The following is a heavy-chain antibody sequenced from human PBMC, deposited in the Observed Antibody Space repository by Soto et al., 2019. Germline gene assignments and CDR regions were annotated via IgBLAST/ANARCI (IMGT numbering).Heavy chain of an antibody. CDR1: GFTVSSNY. D-gene: IGHD3-3*01. Sequence: GGSLRLSCAASGFTVSSNYMSWVRQAPGKGLEWVSVIYSGGSTYYADSVKGRFTISRDNSKNTLYLQMNSLRAEYTAVYYCARDTPFGVVTELKPYYYYMDVWGKGTTVTVSS. V-gene: IGHV3-66*01. CDR2: IYSGGST. J-gene: IGHJ6*03. CDR3: ARDTPFGVVTELKPYYYYMDV.